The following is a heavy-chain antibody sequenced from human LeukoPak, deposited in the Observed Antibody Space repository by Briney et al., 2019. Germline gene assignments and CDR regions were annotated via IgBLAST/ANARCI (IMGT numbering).Heavy chain of an antibody. V-gene: IGHV4-59*08. CDR2: IYGSGGT. CDR3: ARHAGQWPAFHGFDI. Sequence: SETLSLTCTVSGGSIGTYYWGWVRQPPGKGLECLAYIYGSGGTNYNPSLNSRVTISLDTANNQFSLNLSSVTAADTAVYYCARHAGQWPAFHGFDIWGQGTMVTVSS. D-gene: IGHD6-19*01. CDR1: GGSIGTYY. J-gene: IGHJ3*02.